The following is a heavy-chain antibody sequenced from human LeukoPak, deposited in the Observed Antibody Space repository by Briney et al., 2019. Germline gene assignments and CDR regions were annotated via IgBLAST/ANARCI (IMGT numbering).Heavy chain of an antibody. D-gene: IGHD1-26*01. V-gene: IGHV3-30*02. CDR2: IRYDGSNK. Sequence: PGGSLRLSCAASGFTFSSYGMHWVRQAPGKGLEWVAFIRYDGSNKYYADSVKGRFTISRDNSKNTLYLQMNSLRAEDTAVYYCAIHGPDIGSYHSDPFDIWGQGTMVTVSS. CDR1: GFTFSSYG. J-gene: IGHJ3*02. CDR3: AIHGPDIGSYHSDPFDI.